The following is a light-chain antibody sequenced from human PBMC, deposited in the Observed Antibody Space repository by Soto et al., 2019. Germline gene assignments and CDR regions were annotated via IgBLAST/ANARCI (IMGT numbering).Light chain of an antibody. J-gene: IGKJ4*01. V-gene: IGKV1-5*03. CDR1: QSISSW. CDR2: KAS. CDR3: QQYNSYSLT. Sequence: DIQMTQSPSTLSTSVGDRVTITCRASQSISSWLAWYQQKPGKAPKLLIYKASSLESGVPSRFSGSGSGTEFTLTISSLQPDDFATYYCQQYNSYSLTFGGGTKVEIK.